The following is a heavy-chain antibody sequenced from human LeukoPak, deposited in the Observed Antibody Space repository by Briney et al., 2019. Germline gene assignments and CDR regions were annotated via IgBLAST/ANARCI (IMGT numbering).Heavy chain of an antibody. CDR1: GFTFSSYW. CDR2: INSDGSST. D-gene: IGHD6-19*01. CDR3: ARGRYSSGWVNFDY. Sequence: PGGSLRLSCAASGFTFSSYWMHWVRQAPGKGLVWVSRINSDGSSTSYADSVEGRFTISRDNAKNTLYLQMNSLRAEDTAVYYCARGRYSSGWVNFDYWGQGTLVTVSS. J-gene: IGHJ4*02. V-gene: IGHV3-74*01.